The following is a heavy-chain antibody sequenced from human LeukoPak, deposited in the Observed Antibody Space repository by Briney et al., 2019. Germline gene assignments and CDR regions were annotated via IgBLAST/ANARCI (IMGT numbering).Heavy chain of an antibody. CDR3: ARDFEWELLTPAFDI. J-gene: IGHJ3*02. Sequence: GSLRLSCAASGFTFSSYEMNWVRQAPGKGLEWVSCISSSGSTIYYADSVKGRFTISRDNAKNSLYLQMNSLRAEDTAVYYCARDFEWELLTPAFDIWGQGTMVTVSS. CDR2: ISSSGSTI. CDR1: GFTFSSYE. V-gene: IGHV3-48*03. D-gene: IGHD1-26*01.